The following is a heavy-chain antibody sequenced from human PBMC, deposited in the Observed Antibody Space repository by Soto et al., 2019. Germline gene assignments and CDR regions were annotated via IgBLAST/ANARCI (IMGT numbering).Heavy chain of an antibody. Sequence: GGSLRLSCAASGFTFSSYAMSWVRQAPGKGLEWVSAISGSGGSTYYADSVKGRFTISRDNSKNTLYLQMNSLRAEDTAVYYCAKVQAGSSGSYYDAFDIWGQGTMVTVSS. J-gene: IGHJ3*02. CDR3: AKVQAGSSGSYYDAFDI. V-gene: IGHV3-23*01. CDR2: ISGSGGST. D-gene: IGHD1-26*01. CDR1: GFTFSSYA.